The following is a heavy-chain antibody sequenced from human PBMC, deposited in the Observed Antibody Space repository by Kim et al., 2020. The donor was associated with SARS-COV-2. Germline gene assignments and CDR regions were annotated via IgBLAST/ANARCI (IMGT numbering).Heavy chain of an antibody. CDR1: GFTFSNAW. D-gene: IGHD1-1*01. CDR3: TTDADDNDHGY. Sequence: GGSLRLSCATSGFTFSNAWMSWVRQAPGKGLEWVGRILSRADGGTTDYAAPVKGRFTISRDDSKTTLYLQMNSLKTEDTAVYYCTTDADDNDHGYWGQGTLVTVSS. V-gene: IGHV3-15*01. CDR2: ILSRADGGTT. J-gene: IGHJ4*02.